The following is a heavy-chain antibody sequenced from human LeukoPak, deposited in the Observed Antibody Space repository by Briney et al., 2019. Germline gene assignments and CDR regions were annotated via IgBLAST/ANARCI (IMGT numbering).Heavy chain of an antibody. CDR1: GFTFSSYA. Sequence: GGSLRLSCAPSGFTFSSYAMSWVRQAPGKGLEWVSAISGSGGSTYYADSVKGRFTISTDNSKNTLYLQMNSLRAEDTAVYYCAKDLDYYDSSGYQNWGQGTLVTVSS. CDR2: ISGSGGST. CDR3: AKDLDYYDSSGYQN. J-gene: IGHJ4*02. V-gene: IGHV3-23*01. D-gene: IGHD3-22*01.